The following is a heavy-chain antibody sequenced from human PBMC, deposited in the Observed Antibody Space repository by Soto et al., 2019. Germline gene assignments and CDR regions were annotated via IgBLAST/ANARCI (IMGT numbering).Heavy chain of an antibody. D-gene: IGHD5-18*01. V-gene: IGHV3-30*18. J-gene: IGHJ4*02. CDR1: GFTFSSYV. CDR2: ISYDGSNK. Sequence: PGGSLRLSCAASGFTFSSYVRHWVRQDPGKGLEWVAVISYDGSNKYYADSLKGRFTISRDNSKNTLYLQMNSLRAEDTAVYYCAKPLLTDTAMGSFDYWGQGTLVTVSS. CDR3: AKPLLTDTAMGSFDY.